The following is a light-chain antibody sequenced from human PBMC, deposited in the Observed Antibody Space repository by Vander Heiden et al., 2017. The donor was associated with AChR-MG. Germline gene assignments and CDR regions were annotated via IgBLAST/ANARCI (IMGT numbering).Light chain of an antibody. V-gene: IGLV2-11*01. CDR2: DVS. J-gene: IGLJ3*02. CDR3: CSYAGSYTWV. Sequence: QSALTQPRPVSGSPGQSVTIPCPGTSRDVGGYSYVSWYQQHPGKAPKLMMYDVSKRPSGVPDRFSGAKSGNTASLTISGLQAEDEADYYCCSYAGSYTWVFGGGTKLTVL. CDR1: SRDVGGYSY.